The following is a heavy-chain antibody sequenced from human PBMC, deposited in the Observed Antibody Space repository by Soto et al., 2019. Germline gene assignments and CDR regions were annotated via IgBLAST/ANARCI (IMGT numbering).Heavy chain of an antibody. J-gene: IGHJ5*02. Sequence: SETLSLTCTVSGGSISSGDYYWSWIRQPPGKGLEWIGYIYYSGSTYYNPSLKSRVTISVDTSKNQFSLKLSSVTAADTAVYYCASNSWRGYDFWSGYSTYNWFDPWGQGTLVTVSS. CDR2: IYYSGST. CDR1: GGSISSGDYY. CDR3: ASNSWRGYDFWSGYSTYNWFDP. D-gene: IGHD3-3*01. V-gene: IGHV4-30-4*01.